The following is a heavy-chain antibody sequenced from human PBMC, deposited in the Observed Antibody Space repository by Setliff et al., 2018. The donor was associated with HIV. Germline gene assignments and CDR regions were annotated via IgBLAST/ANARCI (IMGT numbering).Heavy chain of an antibody. CDR3: ARVQYHYVNNGDSYYFTH. CDR2: IYHTGST. D-gene: IGHD3-10*02. CDR1: GGSISSFNW. Sequence: SETLSLTCDVSGGSISSFNWWSWVRQSPGKGLEWIGEIYHTGSTNYSPSLKSRVTISVDKSKNQFPLRLNSVTAADTAVYYCARVQYHYVNNGDSYYFTHWGHGTLVTVSS. J-gene: IGHJ4*01. V-gene: IGHV4-4*02.